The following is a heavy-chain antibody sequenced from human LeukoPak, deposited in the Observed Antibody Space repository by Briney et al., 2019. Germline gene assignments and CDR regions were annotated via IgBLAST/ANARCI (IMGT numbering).Heavy chain of an antibody. CDR3: ARDQGTAMGY. CDR1: GGSISSSSYY. D-gene: IGHD5-18*01. V-gene: IGHV4-39*07. Sequence: DPSETLSLTCTVSGGSISSSSYYWGWIRQPPGKGLEWIGSIYYSGSTYYNPSLKSRVTISVDTSKNQFSLKLSSVTAADTAVYYCARDQGTAMGYWGQGTLVTVSS. CDR2: IYYSGST. J-gene: IGHJ4*02.